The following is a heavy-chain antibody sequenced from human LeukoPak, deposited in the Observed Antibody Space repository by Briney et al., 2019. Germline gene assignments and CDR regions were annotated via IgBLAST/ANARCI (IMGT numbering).Heavy chain of an antibody. V-gene: IGHV4-34*01. J-gene: IGHJ4*02. Sequence: SETLSLTCTVSGGSISNHYWSWIRQPPGKGLEWIGEINHSGSTNYNPSLKSRVTISVGTSKNQFSLKLSSVTAADTAVYYCATRFLKGYCSGGSCVSDYWGQGTLVTVSS. CDR2: INHSGST. CDR1: GGSISNHY. CDR3: ATRFLKGYCSGGSCVSDY. D-gene: IGHD2-15*01.